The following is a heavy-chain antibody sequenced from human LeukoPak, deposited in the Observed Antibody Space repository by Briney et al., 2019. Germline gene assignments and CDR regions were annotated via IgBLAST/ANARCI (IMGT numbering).Heavy chain of an antibody. V-gene: IGHV1-18*01. J-gene: IGHJ5*02. D-gene: IGHD1-26*01. CDR3: ARVPRGSYCGCRWFDP. CDR2: ISAYNGNT. CDR1: GYTFTSYG. Sequence: ASVKVSCKASGYTFTSYGISWVRQAPGQGLEWMGWISAYNGNTNYAQKLQGRVTMTTDTFTSTAYMELRSLRSDDTAVYYCARVPRGSYCGCRWFDPWGQGTLVTVSS.